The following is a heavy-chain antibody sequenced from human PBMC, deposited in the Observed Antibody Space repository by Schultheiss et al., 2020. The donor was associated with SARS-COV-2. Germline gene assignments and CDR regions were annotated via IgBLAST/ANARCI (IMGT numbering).Heavy chain of an antibody. CDR3: AREQQLDGGGYYYYGMDV. D-gene: IGHD6-6*01. Sequence: ASVKVSCKASGYTFTSYGISWVRQAPGQGLEWMGWISAYNGNTNYAQKLQGRVTMTTDTSTSTVYMELSSLRSEDTAVYYCAREQQLDGGGYYYYGMDVWGQGTTVTVSS. CDR2: ISAYNGNT. J-gene: IGHJ6*02. V-gene: IGHV1-18*01. CDR1: GYTFTSYG.